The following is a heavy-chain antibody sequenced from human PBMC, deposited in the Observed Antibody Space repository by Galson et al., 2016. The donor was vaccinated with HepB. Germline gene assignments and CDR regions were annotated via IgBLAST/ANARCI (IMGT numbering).Heavy chain of an antibody. Sequence: SLRLSCAASGFSFSTFAMSWVRQAPGKGLEWISGITGTGGGTYYADSVKGRFTISRDTSKNTLFLQLSSLRVEDTAVYYCAKVHTGSTVGWSDGMDFWGQGTRVTVSS. D-gene: IGHD1-7*01. CDR3: AKVHTGSTVGWSDGMDF. J-gene: IGHJ6*02. CDR2: ITGTGGGT. CDR1: GFSFSTFA. V-gene: IGHV3-23*01.